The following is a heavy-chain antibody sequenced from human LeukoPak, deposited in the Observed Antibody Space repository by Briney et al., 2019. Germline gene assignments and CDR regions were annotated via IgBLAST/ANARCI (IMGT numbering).Heavy chain of an antibody. CDR1: GFTFSSYA. V-gene: IGHV3-23*01. CDR3: AKSIAVAGYFDY. J-gene: IGHJ4*02. D-gene: IGHD6-19*01. Sequence: GGSLRLSCAASGFTFSSYAMSWVRQAPGKGLEWVSAISGSGGSSYYADSVKGRFTISRDNSKNTLYLQMNSLRAEDTAVYYCAKSIAVAGYFDYWGQGTLVTVSS. CDR2: ISGSGGSS.